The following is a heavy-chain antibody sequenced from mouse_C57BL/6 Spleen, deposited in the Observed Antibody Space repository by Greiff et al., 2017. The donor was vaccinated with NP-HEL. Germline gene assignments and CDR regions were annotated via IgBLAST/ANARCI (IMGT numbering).Heavy chain of an antibody. CDR1: GYAFSSYW. Sequence: QVQLQQSGAELVKPGASVKISCKASGYAFSSYWMNWVKQRPGKGLEWIGQIYPGDGDTNYNGKFKGKATLTADKSSSTAYMQLSSLTSEDSAVYFCARKVNYDYDGYFDYWGQGTTRTVSS. V-gene: IGHV1-80*01. D-gene: IGHD2-4*01. CDR3: ARKVNYDYDGYFDY. J-gene: IGHJ2*01. CDR2: IYPGDGDT.